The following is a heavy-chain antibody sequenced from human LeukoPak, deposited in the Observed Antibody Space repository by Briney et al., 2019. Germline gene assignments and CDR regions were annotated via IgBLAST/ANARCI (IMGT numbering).Heavy chain of an antibody. J-gene: IGHJ4*02. Sequence: GESLKISCKGSGYSFTSYWIGWVRQMPGKGLEWMGIIYPGDSDTRYSPTFQGQVTISADKSISTAYLQWRSLKASDNAMYYCARQLGADYDFLTGPYYFDYWGQGTLVTVSS. CDR3: ARQLGADYDFLTGPYYFDY. D-gene: IGHD3-9*01. V-gene: IGHV5-51*01. CDR2: IYPGDSDT. CDR1: GYSFTSYW.